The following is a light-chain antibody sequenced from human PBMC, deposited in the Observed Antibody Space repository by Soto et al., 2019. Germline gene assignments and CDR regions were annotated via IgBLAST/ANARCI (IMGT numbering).Light chain of an antibody. CDR2: DAS. J-gene: IGKJ4*01. CDR3: QQRTNWPLT. Sequence: EIVLTQSPATLSFSPGERATLSCRASQSVDKYLVWYQQKPGQGPRLLIYDASSRATGIPARLSGSGSGTDFTLTITSLEPEDFAVYYCQQRTNWPLTFGGGTKLEIK. V-gene: IGKV3-11*01. CDR1: QSVDKY.